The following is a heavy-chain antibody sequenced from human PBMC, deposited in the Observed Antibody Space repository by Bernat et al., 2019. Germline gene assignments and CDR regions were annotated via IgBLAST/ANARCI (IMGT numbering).Heavy chain of an antibody. CDR1: GFSFSSYT. CDR3: TRGGMFYFDF. V-gene: IGHV3-7*03. D-gene: IGHD3-10*02. CDR2: MKEDGSNI. J-gene: IGHJ4*02. Sequence: EVQLVESGGGLVQPGGSLRLSCAASGFSFSSYTMSWVRQAPGKGLEWVASMKEDGSNIYYVDSVKGRFTISRDNAENSLYLQMNSLRAEETAVYYCTRGGMFYFDFWGQGVLVTVSS.